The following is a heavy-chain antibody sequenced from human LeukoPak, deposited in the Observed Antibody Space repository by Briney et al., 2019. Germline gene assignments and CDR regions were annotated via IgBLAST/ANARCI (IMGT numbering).Heavy chain of an antibody. D-gene: IGHD3-10*01. J-gene: IGHJ5*02. CDR1: GASISSGDYH. Sequence: SQTLSLTCNVSGASISSGDYHWNWIRQPPGKGLEWIGFIHDSGTTYYNPSLKSRVTISRDMSKNQLSLMLSSVTAADTAVYYCARGFGAGNYYYGWFDPWGQGTLVSVSS. CDR2: IHDSGTT. CDR3: ARGFGAGNYYYGWFDP. V-gene: IGHV4-30-4*01.